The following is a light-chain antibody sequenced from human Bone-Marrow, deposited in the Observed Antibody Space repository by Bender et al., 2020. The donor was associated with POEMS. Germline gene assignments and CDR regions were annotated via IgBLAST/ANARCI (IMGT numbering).Light chain of an antibody. CDR2: EVS. CDR1: SSDVGGFDS. V-gene: IGLV2-14*01. CDR3: SSYTRTSTVV. Sequence: QSALTQPRSVSGSPGQSVTISCTGTSSDVGGFDSVSWYQQHPGKAPKLMIYEVSKRPSGVSNRFSGSKSGNTASLTISGLLAEDETDYYCSSYTRTSTVVFGGGTKLTVL. J-gene: IGLJ2*01.